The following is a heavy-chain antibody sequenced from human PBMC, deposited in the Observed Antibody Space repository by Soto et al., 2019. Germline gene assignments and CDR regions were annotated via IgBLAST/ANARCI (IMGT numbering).Heavy chain of an antibody. CDR2: ISYDSDTI. CDR3: ARLYYDYV. J-gene: IGHJ6*02. Sequence: PGGSLRLSCAGSGFTFGTYSMNWVRQAAGKGLEWIAYISYDSDTIQYADSVRGRFTISRDNAKNSLYLQMNNLRDEDTAVYYCARLYYDYVWGQGTTVTVSS. D-gene: IGHD3-3*01. CDR1: GFTFGTYS. V-gene: IGHV3-48*02.